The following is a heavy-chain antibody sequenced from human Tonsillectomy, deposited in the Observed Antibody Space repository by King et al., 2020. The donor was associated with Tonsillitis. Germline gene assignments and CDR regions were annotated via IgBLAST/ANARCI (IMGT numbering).Heavy chain of an antibody. CDR1: GYTFTSYG. D-gene: IGHD2-21*02. J-gene: IGHJ6*02. Sequence: VQLVESGAEVKKPGASVKVSCKASGYTFTSYGISWVRQAPGQGLEWMGWISAYNGDTNYAQKLQGRVTMTTDTSTSTAYMELRSLRSDDTAVYYCARDCGGDCFLRSYYYYGMDVWGQGTPVTVSS. CDR2: ISAYNGDT. CDR3: ARDCGGDCFLRSYYYYGMDV. V-gene: IGHV1-18*04.